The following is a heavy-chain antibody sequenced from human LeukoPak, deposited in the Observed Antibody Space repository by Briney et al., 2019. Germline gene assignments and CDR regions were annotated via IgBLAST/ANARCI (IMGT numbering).Heavy chain of an antibody. CDR3: ARALFIVGARGVGF. V-gene: IGHV1-8*01. Sequence: ASVKVSCKASGYTFTSYDINWVRQAAGQGLEWMGWMNPNSGNTGYAQKFQGRVTMTRNTSISTAYMELSSLRSEDTAVYYCARALFIVGARGVGFWGQGTLVTVSS. CDR1: GYTFTSYD. J-gene: IGHJ4*02. D-gene: IGHD1-26*01. CDR2: MNPNSGNT.